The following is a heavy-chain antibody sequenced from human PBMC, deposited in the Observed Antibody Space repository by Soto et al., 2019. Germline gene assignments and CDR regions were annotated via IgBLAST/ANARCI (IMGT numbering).Heavy chain of an antibody. D-gene: IGHD1-26*01. CDR3: ARGFGSSYPNFDY. V-gene: IGHV3-21*01. Sequence: GGSLRLSCAASGFTFSSYSMNWVRQAPGKGLEWVSSISSSSSYIYYADSVKGRFTISRDNAKNSLYLQMNSLRAEDTAVYYCARGFGSSYPNFDYWGQGXLVTVSS. CDR2: ISSSSSYI. CDR1: GFTFSSYS. J-gene: IGHJ4*02.